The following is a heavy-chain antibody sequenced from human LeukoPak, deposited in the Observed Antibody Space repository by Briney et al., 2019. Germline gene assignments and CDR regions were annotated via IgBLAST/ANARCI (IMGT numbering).Heavy chain of an antibody. Sequence: EASVKVSCKASGYTFTSYAMHWVRQAPGQRLEWMGWINAGNGNTKYSQKFQGRVTITRDTSASTAYMELSSLRSEDTAVYYCARADGHSSGWYLDYWGQGTLVTVSS. CDR1: GYTFTSYA. CDR3: ARADGHSSGWYLDY. V-gene: IGHV1-3*01. CDR2: INAGNGNT. D-gene: IGHD6-19*01. J-gene: IGHJ4*02.